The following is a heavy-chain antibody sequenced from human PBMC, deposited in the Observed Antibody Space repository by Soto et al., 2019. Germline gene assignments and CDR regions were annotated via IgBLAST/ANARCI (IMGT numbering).Heavy chain of an antibody. CDR1: GYSFTSYW. J-gene: IGHJ4*02. Sequence: GESLKISCKGSGYSFTSYWISWVRQMPGKGLEWMGRIDPSDSYTNYSPSFQGHVTISADKSISTAYLQWSSLKASDTAMYYCAREGNLGRWLQPLAFWGQGTLVTVSS. D-gene: IGHD5-12*01. CDR3: AREGNLGRWLQPLAF. V-gene: IGHV5-10-1*01. CDR2: IDPSDSYT.